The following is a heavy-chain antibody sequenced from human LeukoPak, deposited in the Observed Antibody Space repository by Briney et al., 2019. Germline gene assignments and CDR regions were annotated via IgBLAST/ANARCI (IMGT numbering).Heavy chain of an antibody. D-gene: IGHD5-24*01. CDR2: ISYDGSNK. CDR1: GFTFSSYA. V-gene: IGHV3-30-3*01. J-gene: IGHJ4*02. CDR3: ARGRKEMATITGY. Sequence: SGGSLRLSCAASGFTFSSYAMHWVRQAPGKGLEWVEVISYDGSNKYYADSVKGRFTISRDNSKNTLYLQMNSLRAEDMAVYYCARGRKEMATITGYWGQGTLVTVSS.